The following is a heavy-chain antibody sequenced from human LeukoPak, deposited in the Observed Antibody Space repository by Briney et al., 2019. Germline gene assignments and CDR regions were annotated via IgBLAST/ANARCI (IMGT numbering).Heavy chain of an antibody. V-gene: IGHV1-2*02. D-gene: IGHD2-2*01. CDR3: ASQSDQLLSDYYYYYYMDV. CDR1: GCNCTDYY. CDR2: INPNSGDT. J-gene: IGHJ6*03. Sequence: GGSVMVSCKASGCNCTDYYIHWVRQAPGQEVEGMGGINPNSGDTNYAQRFQGGVTMTRDTSISTAYMELSRLRSDDTAVYYCASQSDQLLSDYYYYYYMDVWGKGTTVTVSS.